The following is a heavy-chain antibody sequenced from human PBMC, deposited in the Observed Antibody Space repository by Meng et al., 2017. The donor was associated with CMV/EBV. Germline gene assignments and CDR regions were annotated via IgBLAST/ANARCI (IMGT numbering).Heavy chain of an antibody. J-gene: IGHJ4*02. Sequence: GGSPRLSCAASGFTFSSYAMSWVRQAPGKGLEWVSAISGSGGSTYYADSVKGRFTISRDNSKNTLYLQMNSLRAEDTAVYYCAKPIVVVPAAIESGFDYWGQGTLVTVSS. CDR1: GFTFSSYA. CDR3: AKPIVVVPAAIESGFDY. D-gene: IGHD2-2*01. CDR2: ISGSGGST. V-gene: IGHV3-23*01.